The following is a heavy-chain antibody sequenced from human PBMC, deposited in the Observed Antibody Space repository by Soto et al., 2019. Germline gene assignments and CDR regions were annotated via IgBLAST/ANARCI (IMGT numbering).Heavy chain of an antibody. CDR3: ARDLGGAGNTKGFDC. Sequence: QVQLVESGGGVVQPGRSLRLSCAASGFTICNYAMHWVRQAPGKGLEWVAVVSYDGRNEYYADSVKGRFTISRDSSKNTLYLQMSSLRPDDTAVYYCARDLGGAGNTKGFDCRGQGTLVTVSS. D-gene: IGHD1-26*01. CDR2: VSYDGRNE. J-gene: IGHJ4*02. CDR1: GFTICNYA. V-gene: IGHV3-30*04.